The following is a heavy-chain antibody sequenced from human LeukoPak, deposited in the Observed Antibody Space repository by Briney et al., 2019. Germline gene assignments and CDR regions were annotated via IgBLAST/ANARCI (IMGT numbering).Heavy chain of an antibody. Sequence: ASVKVPCKACGYTFTSYGISGVRQAPGQGLEWMGWISAYNGNTNYAQKLQGRVTMTTDTSTRTAYMELRSLRSDDTAVYYCARVLAGDSNPEVFDYWGQGTLVTVSS. J-gene: IGHJ4*02. CDR2: ISAYNGNT. CDR3: ARVLAGDSNPEVFDY. CDR1: GYTFTSYG. V-gene: IGHV1-18*01. D-gene: IGHD4-11*01.